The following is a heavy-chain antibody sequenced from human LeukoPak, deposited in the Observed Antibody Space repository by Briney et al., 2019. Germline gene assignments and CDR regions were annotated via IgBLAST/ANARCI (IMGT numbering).Heavy chain of an antibody. CDR2: ISGSGGST. CDR3: AELGITMIGGV. J-gene: IGHJ6*04. CDR1: GFTFSSYG. D-gene: IGHD3-10*02. V-gene: IGHV3-23*01. Sequence: GGSLRLSCAASGFTFSSYGMSWVRQAPGKGLEWVSAISGSGGSTYYADSVEGRFTISRDNAKNSLYLQMNSLRAEDTAVYYCAELGITMIGGVWGKGTTVTISS.